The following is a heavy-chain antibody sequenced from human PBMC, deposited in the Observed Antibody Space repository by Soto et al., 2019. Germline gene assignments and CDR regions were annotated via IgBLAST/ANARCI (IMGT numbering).Heavy chain of an antibody. J-gene: IGHJ5*02. CDR2: IYTSGST. V-gene: IGHV4-4*07. CDR3: ARELSPYYDFWSGYYPYNWFDP. Sequence: PSETLSLTCTVSGGSISSYYWSWIRQPAGKGLEWIGRIYTSGSTNYNPSLKSRVTMSVDTSKNQFSLKLSSVTAADTAVCCCARELSPYYDFWSGYYPYNWFDPWGQGTPVTVSS. D-gene: IGHD3-3*01. CDR1: GGSISSYY.